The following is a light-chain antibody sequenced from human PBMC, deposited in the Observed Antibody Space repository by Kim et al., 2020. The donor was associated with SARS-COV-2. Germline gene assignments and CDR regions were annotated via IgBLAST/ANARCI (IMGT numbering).Light chain of an antibody. J-gene: IGLJ3*02. CDR2: YDS. Sequence: PGKTAWITLGGTHIGSKSVSWYQQKPGQAPVLVIYYDSYRPSGIPERFSGSNSGNTATLTISRVEAGDEADYYCQVWDSSSDHRVFGGGTQLTVL. V-gene: IGLV3-21*04. CDR3: QVWDSSSDHRV. CDR1: HIGSKS.